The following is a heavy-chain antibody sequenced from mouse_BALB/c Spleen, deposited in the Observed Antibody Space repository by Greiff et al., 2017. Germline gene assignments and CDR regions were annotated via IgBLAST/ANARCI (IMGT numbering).Heavy chain of an antibody. CDR3: TTAHFDY. V-gene: IGHV1-15*01. CDR1: GYTFTDYE. CDR2: IDPETGGT. Sequence: VQLKESGAELVRPGASVTLSCKASGYTFTDYEMHWVKQTPVHGLEWIGAIDPETGGTAYNQKFKGKATLTADKSSSTAYMELRSLTSEDSAVYYCTTAHFDYWGQGTTLTVSS. J-gene: IGHJ2*01. D-gene: IGHD1-2*01.